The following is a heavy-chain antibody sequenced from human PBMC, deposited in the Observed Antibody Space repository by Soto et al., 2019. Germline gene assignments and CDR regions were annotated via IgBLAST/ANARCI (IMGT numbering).Heavy chain of an antibody. V-gene: IGHV4-59*11. CDR1: GGSIFSHY. D-gene: IGHD4-17*01. CDR2: IYYSGST. CDR3: ARDYGDYQFDY. Sequence: PSETLSLTCTVSGGSIFSHYWGWIRQPPGKGLEYIGYIYYSGSTNYNPSLKSRVTISVDMSREQFSLKLASVTAADTAVYYCARDYGDYQFDYWGQGTLVTVSS. J-gene: IGHJ4*02.